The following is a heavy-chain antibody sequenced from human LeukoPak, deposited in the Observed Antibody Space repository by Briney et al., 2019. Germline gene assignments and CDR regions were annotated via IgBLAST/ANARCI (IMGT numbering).Heavy chain of an antibody. J-gene: IGHJ4*02. D-gene: IGHD6-19*01. CDR3: ARGLAGGDY. V-gene: IGHV3-7*01. CDR2: INQDGGDK. CDR1: GFTFSSYW. Sequence: GGSLRLSCAASGFTFSSYWMSWVRQTPGKGLERVANINQDGGDKYYVDSVKGRFTISRDNAKKSLYLQMNSLRVEDTAVYYCARGLAGGDYWGQGTRVTVSS.